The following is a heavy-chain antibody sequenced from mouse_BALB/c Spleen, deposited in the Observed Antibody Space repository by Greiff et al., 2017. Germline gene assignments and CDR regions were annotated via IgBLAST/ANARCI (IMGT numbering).Heavy chain of an antibody. Sequence: EVKVEESGGGLVQPGGSMKLSCVASGFTFSNYWMNWVRQSPEKGLEWVAEIRLKSNNYATHYAESVKGRFTISRDDSKSSVYLQMNNLRAEDTGIYYCTRRLLGPFYAMDYWGQGTSVTVSS. D-gene: IGHD2-3*01. J-gene: IGHJ4*01. CDR2: IRLKSNNYAT. CDR3: TRRLLGPFYAMDY. CDR1: GFTFSNYW. V-gene: IGHV6-6*02.